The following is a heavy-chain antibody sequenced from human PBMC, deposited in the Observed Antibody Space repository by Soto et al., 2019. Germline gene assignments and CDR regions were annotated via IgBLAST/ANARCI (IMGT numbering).Heavy chain of an antibody. CDR1: GYSFTSYW. V-gene: IGHV5-51*01. CDR2: IYPGDSDT. Sequence: GESLKISCKGSGYSFTSYWIGWVRQMPGKGLEWMGIIYPGDSDTRYSPSFQGQVTISADKSISTAYLQWSSLKASDTAMCYCARGASYYDSSGYYSTYYFDYWGQGTLVTVSS. CDR3: ARGASYYDSSGYYSTYYFDY. J-gene: IGHJ4*02. D-gene: IGHD3-22*01.